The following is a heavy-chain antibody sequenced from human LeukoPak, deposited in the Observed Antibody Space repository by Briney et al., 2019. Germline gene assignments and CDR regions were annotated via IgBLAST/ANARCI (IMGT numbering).Heavy chain of an antibody. CDR2: ISADKGNT. V-gene: IGHV1-18*01. J-gene: IGHJ3*02. CDR3: ARYHIGERDAFDI. Sequence: AALKVSCKASVYTFTIYGICWVRQAPGQGVEWMGWISADKGNTNYAQKLQGRGTMTTDTSTSTGYMELRSLRSDDTAVYYCARYHIGERDAFDIWGQGTMVTVSS. D-gene: IGHD3-10*01. CDR1: VYTFTIYG.